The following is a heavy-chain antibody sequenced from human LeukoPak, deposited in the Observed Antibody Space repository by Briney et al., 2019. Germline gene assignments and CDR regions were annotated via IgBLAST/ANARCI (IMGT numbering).Heavy chain of an antibody. CDR3: ARLSAHCSSSCCYFDC. D-gene: IGHD2-2*01. V-gene: IGHV4-39*01. Sequence: PSETLSLTCTVSGGSVSSGSYYWSWIRQPPGKGLEWIGNIYYSGSTYYNSSLKSRITISVDTSKNQFSLKLNSVTAADTAVYYCARLSAHCSSSCCYFDCWGPGTLVTVSS. CDR2: IYYSGST. CDR1: GGSVSSGSYY. J-gene: IGHJ4*02.